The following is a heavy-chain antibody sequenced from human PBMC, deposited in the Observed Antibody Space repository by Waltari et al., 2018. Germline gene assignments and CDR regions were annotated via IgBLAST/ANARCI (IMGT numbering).Heavy chain of an antibody. J-gene: IGHJ4*02. V-gene: IGHV4-34*01. D-gene: IGHD7-27*01. CDR3: ARGLPGDLDY. CDR2: INHSGST. CDR1: GGSFSGYY. Sequence: QVQLQQWGAGLLKPSETLSLTCAVYGGSFSGYYWSWIRQPPGKGLEWIGEINHSGSTNDNPSLKSRVTISVDTSKNQFSLKLSSVTAADTAVYYCARGLPGDLDYWGQGTLVTVSS.